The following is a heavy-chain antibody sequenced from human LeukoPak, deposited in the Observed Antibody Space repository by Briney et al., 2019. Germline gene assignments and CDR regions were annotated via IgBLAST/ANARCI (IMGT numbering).Heavy chain of an antibody. CDR2: INPGAGGT. Sequence: GASVKVSCKASGYAFTIYYMHWVRQAPGQGLEWMGIINPGAGGTNYAQKFKGRVTMTRDTSTSTVYMELSSLRSEDTDIYYCARHYLYGTSSFAFEIWGQGTMVFVSS. V-gene: IGHV1-46*01. CDR1: GYAFTIYY. J-gene: IGHJ3*02. CDR3: ARHYLYGTSSFAFEI. D-gene: IGHD6-6*01.